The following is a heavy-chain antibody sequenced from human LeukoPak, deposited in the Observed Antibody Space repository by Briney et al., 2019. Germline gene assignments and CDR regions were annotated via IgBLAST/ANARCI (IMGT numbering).Heavy chain of an antibody. CDR3: ARDRQGTPGTFDI. CDR2: IWSDGSNK. Sequence: PGGSLRLSCTASGFTFSSYGMHWVRQAPGKGLEWVAVIWSDGSNKYYADSVKGRFTISRDNSKNTLYLQMNSLRAEDTAVYYCARDRQGTPGTFDIWGQGTIVTVSP. D-gene: IGHD1-1*01. CDR1: GFTFSSYG. J-gene: IGHJ3*02. V-gene: IGHV3-33*01.